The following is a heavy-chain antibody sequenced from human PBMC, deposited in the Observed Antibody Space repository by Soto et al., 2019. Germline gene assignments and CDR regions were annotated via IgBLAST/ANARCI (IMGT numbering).Heavy chain of an antibody. Sequence: QPGGSLRLSCAGTGFTFSTYGTHWVRQAPGKGLEWVAVISYDGSKKYYADSVKGRFTISRDNSKSTLYLQMNSLRADDTAVYYCVKDRVESGLGEVDYWGQGTLVTVSS. J-gene: IGHJ4*02. V-gene: IGHV3-30*18. CDR1: GFTFSTYG. CDR2: ISYDGSKK. D-gene: IGHD3-16*01. CDR3: VKDRVESGLGEVDY.